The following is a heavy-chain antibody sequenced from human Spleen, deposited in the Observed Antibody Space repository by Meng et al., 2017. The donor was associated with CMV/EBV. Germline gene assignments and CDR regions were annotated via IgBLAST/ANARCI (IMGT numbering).Heavy chain of an antibody. D-gene: IGHD3-16*01. CDR1: GFIVNTYY. J-gene: IGHJ4*02. CDR2: IYTGGDT. CDR3: ARDPIKGAPDHFDY. Sequence: GESLKISCAASGFIVNTYYMNWVRQAPGKGLEWVSIIYTGGDTYYADSVEGRFTISRDDSKNTLFLHTNSLRLDDTAVYYCARDPIKGAPDHFDYWGQGTLVTVSS. V-gene: IGHV3-53*05.